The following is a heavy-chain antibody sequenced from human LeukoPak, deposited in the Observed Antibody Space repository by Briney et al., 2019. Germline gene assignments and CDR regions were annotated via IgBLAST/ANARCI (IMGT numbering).Heavy chain of an antibody. J-gene: IGHJ4*02. Sequence: ASVKVSCKASGGTFSSCAISWVRQAPGQVLEWMGRIIPILGIANYAQKFQGRVTITADKSTSTAYMELSSLRSEDTAVYYCARAGVYGDYERDYWGQGTLVTVSS. D-gene: IGHD4-17*01. CDR2: IIPILGIA. CDR3: ARAGVYGDYERDY. V-gene: IGHV1-69*04. CDR1: GGTFSSCA.